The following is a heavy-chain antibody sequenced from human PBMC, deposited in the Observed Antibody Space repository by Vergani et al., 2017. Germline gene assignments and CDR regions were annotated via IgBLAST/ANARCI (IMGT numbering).Heavy chain of an antibody. CDR2: ISFDGTNE. J-gene: IGHJ4*02. D-gene: IGHD6-6*01. Sequence: QVQLVESGGGVVQPGTSLRLSCVVSGFALNRHTMYWVRQAPGKGLEWVVGISFDGTNEYYPDLVKGRFTISRDIAKNTLYLQMNSLRAEDTALYYCAKGRYIAAPAIDYWGQGTLVTVSS. CDR3: AKGRYIAAPAIDY. CDR1: GFALNRHT. V-gene: IGHV3-30*18.